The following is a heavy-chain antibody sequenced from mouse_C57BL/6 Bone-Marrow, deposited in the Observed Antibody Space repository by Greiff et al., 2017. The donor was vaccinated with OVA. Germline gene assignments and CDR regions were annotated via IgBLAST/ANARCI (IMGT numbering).Heavy chain of an antibody. CDR2: IDPSDSET. J-gene: IGHJ4*01. CDR3: ASSRIYLYAMDY. Sequence: QVQLQQPGAELVRPGSSVKLSCKASGYTFTSYWMHWVKQRPIQGLEWIGNIDPSDSETHYNQKFKDKATLTVDKSSSTSYMQLSSLTSEDSAVYYCASSRIYLYAMDYWGQGTSVTVSS. V-gene: IGHV1-52*01. D-gene: IGHD5-1-1*01. CDR1: GYTFTSYW.